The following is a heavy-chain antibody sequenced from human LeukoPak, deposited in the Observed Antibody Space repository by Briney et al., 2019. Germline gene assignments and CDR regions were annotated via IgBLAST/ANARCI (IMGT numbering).Heavy chain of an antibody. V-gene: IGHV4-39*01. CDR3: ARHDDY. J-gene: IGHJ4*02. Sequence: SETLSLTCSVSGGSISSSSYYWGWVRQPPGKGLEWVGSIYYSGSTYYNPSLMSRVAISVHTSKNQFSLRLSSVTAADTAVYYCARHDDYWGQGTLVFVSS. CDR2: IYYSGST. CDR1: GGSISSSSYY.